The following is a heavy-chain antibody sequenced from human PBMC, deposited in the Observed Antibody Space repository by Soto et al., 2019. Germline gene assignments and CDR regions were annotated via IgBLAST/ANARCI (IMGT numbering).Heavy chain of an antibody. CDR2: INSDGSST. V-gene: IGHV3-74*01. D-gene: IGHD3-16*01. Sequence: GGSLRLSCAASGFTFSSYWMHWVRQAPGKGLGWVSRINSDGSSTSYADSVKGRFTISRDNAKNTLYLQMNSLRAEDTAVYYCARDLRWKGDLWGQGTLVTVSS. CDR3: ARDLRWKGDL. J-gene: IGHJ4*02. CDR1: GFTFSSYW.